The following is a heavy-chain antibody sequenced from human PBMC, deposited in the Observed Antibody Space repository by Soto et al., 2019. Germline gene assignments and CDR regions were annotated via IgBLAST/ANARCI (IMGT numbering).Heavy chain of an antibody. J-gene: IGHJ4*02. CDR1: GGTFSSYA. Sequence: QVQLVQSGAEVKKPGSSVKVSCKASGGTFSSYAISWVRQAPGQGREWMGGIIPIFGTANYAQKFQGRVTITADESTSTAYMELSSLRSEDTAVYYCARDHYYGSGLTPGVFDYWGQGTLVTVSS. CDR3: ARDHYYGSGLTPGVFDY. V-gene: IGHV1-69*01. CDR2: IIPIFGTA. D-gene: IGHD3-10*01.